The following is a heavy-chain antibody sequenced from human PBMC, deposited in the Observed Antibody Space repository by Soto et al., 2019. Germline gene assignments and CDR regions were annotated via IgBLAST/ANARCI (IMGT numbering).Heavy chain of an antibody. D-gene: IGHD2-15*01. J-gene: IGHJ6*02. CDR1: GFTFTSSA. CDR3: AATYCSGGSCYPIYYGMDV. CDR2: IVVGSGNT. Sequence: SVKVSCKASGFTFTSSAVQWVRQARGQRLEWIGWIVVGSGNTNYAQKFQERVTITRDMSTSTAYMELSSLRSEDTAVYYGAATYCSGGSCYPIYYGMDVWGQGTTVTVSS. V-gene: IGHV1-58*01.